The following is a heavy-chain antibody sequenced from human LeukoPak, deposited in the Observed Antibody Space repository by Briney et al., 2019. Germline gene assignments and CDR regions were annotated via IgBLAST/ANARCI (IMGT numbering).Heavy chain of an antibody. J-gene: IGHJ4*02. CDR1: GFSFSNYA. CDR3: ASQYSSSWSFDY. Sequence: GGSLRLSCAVSGFSFSNYAMSWVRQFPGKGLGWVSGISGTGGNTYYADSVKGRFTISRDNSKNMLFLQMNSLRAEDTAVYYCASQYSSSWSFDYWGQGTLVTVSS. D-gene: IGHD6-13*01. V-gene: IGHV3-23*01. CDR2: ISGTGGNT.